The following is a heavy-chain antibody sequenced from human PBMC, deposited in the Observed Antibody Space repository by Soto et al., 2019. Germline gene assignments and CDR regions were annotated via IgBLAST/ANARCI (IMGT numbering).Heavy chain of an antibody. J-gene: IGHJ6*02. CDR2: INAGNGNT. CDR3: ASHTLLAPEPSGMDV. D-gene: IGHD2-15*01. V-gene: IGHV1-3*05. Sequence: QVQLVQSGAEEKKPGASVKVSCKASGYTFIRYAMNWVRQAPGQRLEWMGWINAGNGNTKYSQKFQGRVTITRDTAARTANMELSSLRSEVTAVYCCASHTLLAPEPSGMDVWGQGTTVTVSS. CDR1: GYTFIRYA.